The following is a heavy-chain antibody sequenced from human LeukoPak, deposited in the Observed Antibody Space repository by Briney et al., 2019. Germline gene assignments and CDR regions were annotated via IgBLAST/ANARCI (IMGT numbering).Heavy chain of an antibody. CDR2: IYYSGST. CDR3: ARVAHYYDSSGYSGLDY. D-gene: IGHD3-22*01. CDR1: GGSISSSSYY. V-gene: IGHV4-39*07. J-gene: IGHJ4*02. Sequence: SETLSLTCTVSGGSISSSSYYWGRIRQPPGKGLEWIGSIYYSGSTYYNPSLKSRVTISVDTSKNQFSLKLSSVTAADTAVYYCARVAHYYDSSGYSGLDYWGQGTLVTVSS.